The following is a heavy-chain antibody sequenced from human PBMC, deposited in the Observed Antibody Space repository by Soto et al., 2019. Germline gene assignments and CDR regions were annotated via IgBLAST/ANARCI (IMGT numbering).Heavy chain of an antibody. V-gene: IGHV4-30-4*01. CDR3: DRALYGSGGNLFDP. CDR1: GGSISSGDYY. D-gene: IGHD3-10*01. J-gene: IGHJ5*02. Sequence: PSETLSLTCTVSGGSISSGDYYWRWIRQPPGKGLEWIGYIYYSGSTYYNPSLKSRVTISVDTSKNQFSLKLSSVTAADTAVYYCDRALYGSGGNLFDPWGQGTLVTV. CDR2: IYYSGST.